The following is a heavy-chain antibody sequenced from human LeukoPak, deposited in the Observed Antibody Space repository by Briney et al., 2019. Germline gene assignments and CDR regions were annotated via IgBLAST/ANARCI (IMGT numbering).Heavy chain of an antibody. V-gene: IGHV4-39*07. D-gene: IGHD3-3*01. CDR3: ARGVVMAWFDP. CDR2: IFYSGST. J-gene: IGHJ5*02. Sequence: SETLSLTCTVSSGSISTSNYYWGWVRQPPGKALEWIGNIFYSGSTYYSPSLKSRVTISLDTSRNQFSLKLNSVTAADTAVYYCARGVVMAWFDPWGQGTLVTVSS. CDR1: SGSISTSNYY.